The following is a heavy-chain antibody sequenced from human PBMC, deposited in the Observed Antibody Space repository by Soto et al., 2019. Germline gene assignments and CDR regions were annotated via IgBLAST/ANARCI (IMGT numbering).Heavy chain of an antibody. V-gene: IGHV3-48*02. CDR3: ARDRWGSYYYYGMDV. D-gene: IGHD3-16*01. J-gene: IGHJ6*02. Sequence: GGSLRLSCAASGFTFSSYSMNWVRQAPGKGLEWVSYISSSSSTIYYADSVKGRFTISRDNAKNSLYLQMNSLRDEDTAVYYCARDRWGSYYYYGMDVWGQGTTVTVSS. CDR1: GFTFSSYS. CDR2: ISSSSSTI.